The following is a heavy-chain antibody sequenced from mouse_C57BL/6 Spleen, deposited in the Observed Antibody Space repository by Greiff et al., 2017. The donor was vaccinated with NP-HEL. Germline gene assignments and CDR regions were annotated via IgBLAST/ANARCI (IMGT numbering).Heavy chain of an antibody. D-gene: IGHD1-1*01. CDR3: ARQGSSGYFDV. Sequence: EVHLVESGGGLVQPGGSLKLSCAASGFTFSDYYMYWVRQTPEKRLEWVAYISNGGGSTYYPDTVKGRFTISRDNAKNTLYLQMSRLKSEDTAMYYCARQGSSGYFDVWGTGTTVTVSS. CDR2: ISNGGGST. J-gene: IGHJ1*03. V-gene: IGHV5-12*01. CDR1: GFTFSDYY.